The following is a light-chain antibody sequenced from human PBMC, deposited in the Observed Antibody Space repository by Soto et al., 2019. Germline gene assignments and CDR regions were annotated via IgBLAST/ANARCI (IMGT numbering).Light chain of an antibody. CDR2: GAS. Sequence: EIVFTQSPGTLSLTPREGATLSCRASQSVSSNLAWYQQKVGQAPRLLIYGASTRASGIPARFSGSGSGTEFTLTCCCLQSEDFAVYYCQQYGSSSTFGQGTRLEIK. V-gene: IGKV3-15*01. CDR1: QSVSSN. CDR3: QQYGSSST. J-gene: IGKJ5*01.